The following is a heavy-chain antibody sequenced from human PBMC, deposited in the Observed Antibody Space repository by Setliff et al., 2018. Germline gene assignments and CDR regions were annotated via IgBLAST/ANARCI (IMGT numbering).Heavy chain of an antibody. J-gene: IGHJ4*02. Sequence: PSETLSLTCTVSGGSISSGDYYWSWIRQPPGKGLEWIGYIYYSGSTYYNPSLKSRVTISVDTSKNQFSLRLTSVTAADTALYYCTVYNTGSSKDHYWGQGTPVTSPQ. CDR3: TVYNTGSSKDHY. V-gene: IGHV4-30-4*08. CDR1: GGSISSGDYY. D-gene: IGHD2-8*02. CDR2: IYYSGST.